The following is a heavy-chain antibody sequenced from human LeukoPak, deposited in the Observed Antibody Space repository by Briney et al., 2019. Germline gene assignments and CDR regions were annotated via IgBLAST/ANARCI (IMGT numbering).Heavy chain of an antibody. V-gene: IGHV4-34*01. CDR1: GGSFSGYY. D-gene: IGHD1-7*01. CDR2: INHSGST. CDR3: ARRNYRGPFDY. Sequence: SETLSLTCAVYGGSFSGYYWSWIRQPPGKGLEWIGEINHSGSTNYNPSLKSRVTISVDTSKNQFSLKLSSVTAADTAVYYCARRNYRGPFDYWGQGTLVTVSS. J-gene: IGHJ4*02.